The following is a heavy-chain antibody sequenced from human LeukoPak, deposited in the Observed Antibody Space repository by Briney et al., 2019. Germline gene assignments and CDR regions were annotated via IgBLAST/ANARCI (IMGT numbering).Heavy chain of an antibody. CDR3: ARDGYYDSSGYYGRGFDY. D-gene: IGHD3-22*01. CDR2: INPSGGST. J-gene: IGHJ4*02. V-gene: IGHV1-46*01. CDR1: GYTFTSCY. Sequence: ASVKVSCKASGYTFTSCYMHWVRQAPGQGLEWMGIINPSGGSTSYAQKFQGRVTMTRDTSTSTVYMELSSLRSEDTAVYYCARDGYYDSSGYYGRGFDYWGQGTLVTVSS.